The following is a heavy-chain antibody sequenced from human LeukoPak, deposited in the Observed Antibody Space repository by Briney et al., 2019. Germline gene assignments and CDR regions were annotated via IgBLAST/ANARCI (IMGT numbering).Heavy chain of an antibody. D-gene: IGHD1-26*01. CDR2: MNPNSGNT. CDR1: GYTFTSYD. J-gene: IGHJ3*02. V-gene: IGHV1-8*01. CDR3: ARGYSGSYPGAFDI. Sequence: GASVKVSCKASGYTFTSYDINWVRQATGQGLEWMGWMNPNSGNTGYAQKFQGRVTMTRDTSTSTVYMELSSLRSEDTAVYYCARGYSGSYPGAFDIWGQGTMVTVSS.